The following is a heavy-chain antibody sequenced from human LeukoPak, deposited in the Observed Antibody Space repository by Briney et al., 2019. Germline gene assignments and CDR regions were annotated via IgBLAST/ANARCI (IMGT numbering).Heavy chain of an antibody. Sequence: GGSLRLSCATSGFTFSNYCMSWVRQAPGKGLEWVANINQDGGEKYYVDSVKGRFTISRDNAKNSLYLQMNSLRADDTAVYYCARDPYSNYFDYWGQGTLVTVSS. J-gene: IGHJ4*02. CDR3: ARDPYSNYFDY. D-gene: IGHD4-11*01. CDR1: GFTFSNYC. CDR2: INQDGGEK. V-gene: IGHV3-7*05.